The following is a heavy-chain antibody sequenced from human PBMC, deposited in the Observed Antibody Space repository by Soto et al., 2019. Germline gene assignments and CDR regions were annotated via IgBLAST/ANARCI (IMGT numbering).Heavy chain of an antibody. CDR2: IIPILGIA. CDR1: GGTFSSYT. CDR3: AREPDTAMVTSSYFDC. D-gene: IGHD5-18*01. J-gene: IGHJ4*02. Sequence: QVPLVQSGAEVKKPGSSVKVSCKASGGTFSSYTISWVRQAPGQGLEWMGRIIPILGIANYAQKFQGRVTITEHKPTTTAYMELSSLRSEDTAVYYCAREPDTAMVTSSYFDCWGQGTLVTVSS. V-gene: IGHV1-69*08.